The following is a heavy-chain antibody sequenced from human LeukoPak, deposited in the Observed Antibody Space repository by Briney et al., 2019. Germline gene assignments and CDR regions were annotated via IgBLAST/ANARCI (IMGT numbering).Heavy chain of an antibody. D-gene: IGHD3-22*01. V-gene: IGHV4-30-4*01. CDR3: ARDRSLEDYYDSSGFDWYFDL. Sequence: SETLSLTCTVSGGSISSYYRSWIRQPPGKGLEWIGYIYYSGSTYYNPSLKSRVTISVDTSKNQFSLKLSSVTAADTAVYYCARDRSLEDYYDSSGFDWYFDLWGRGTLVTVSS. CDR1: GGSISSYY. CDR2: IYYSGST. J-gene: IGHJ2*01.